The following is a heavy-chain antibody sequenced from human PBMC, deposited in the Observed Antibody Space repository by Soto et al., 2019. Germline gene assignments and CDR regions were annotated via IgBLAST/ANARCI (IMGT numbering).Heavy chain of an antibody. CDR1: GFTFSNYG. J-gene: IGHJ4*02. CDR3: AKDFFGLAD. V-gene: IGHV3-23*05. D-gene: IGHD3-10*01. Sequence: EVQSLESGGGLVQPGGSLRLSCAAYGFTFSNYGMNWVRQAPGKGLEWVSAITGSGSSTYYVDSVKGRFTISRDNSKNTLYLQMNSLRAEDTAIYYCAKDFFGLADWGQGTLVTVSS. CDR2: ITGSGSST.